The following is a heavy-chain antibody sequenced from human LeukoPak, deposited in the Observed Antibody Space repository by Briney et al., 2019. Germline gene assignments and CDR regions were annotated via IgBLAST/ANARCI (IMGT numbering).Heavy chain of an antibody. Sequence: SETLSLTCAVYGGSFSGYYWSWIRQPPGKGLEWIGEINHSGSTNYNPSLKSRVTISVDTSKNQFSLKLSSVTAADTAVYYCASRTHSEYYGSGSYYPPFQHWGQGTLVTVSS. J-gene: IGHJ1*01. CDR2: INHSGST. V-gene: IGHV4-34*01. D-gene: IGHD3-10*01. CDR1: GGSFSGYY. CDR3: ASRTHSEYYGSGSYYPPFQH.